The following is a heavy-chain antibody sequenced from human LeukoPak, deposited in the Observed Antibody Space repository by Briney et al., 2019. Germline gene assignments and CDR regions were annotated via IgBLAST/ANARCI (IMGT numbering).Heavy chain of an antibody. V-gene: IGHV1-2*02. CDR3: ARGDILTGYYTGWNWYFDL. D-gene: IGHD3-9*01. J-gene: IGHJ2*01. Sequence: ASVKVSCKASGYTFTGYYMHWVRQAPGQGLEWMGWINPNSGATKYAQNFQGRVTMTRDTSISTAYTELSRLRSDDTAVYYCARGDILTGYYTGWNWYFDLWGRGTLVTVSS. CDR1: GYTFTGYY. CDR2: INPNSGAT.